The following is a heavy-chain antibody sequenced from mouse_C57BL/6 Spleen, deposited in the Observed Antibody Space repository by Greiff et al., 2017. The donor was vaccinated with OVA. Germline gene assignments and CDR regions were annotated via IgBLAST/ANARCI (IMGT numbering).Heavy chain of an antibody. D-gene: IGHD1-1*01. CDR1: GYTFTSYG. Sequence: VQLQQSGAELARPGASVKLSCKASGYTFTSYGISWVKQRTGQGLEWIGEIYPRSGNTYYNEKFKGKATLTADKSYSTAYMELRSLTSEDSAVYFFATVITTVVGGLDYFDYWGQGTTLTVSS. CDR3: ATVITTVVGGLDYFDY. J-gene: IGHJ2*01. CDR2: IYPRSGNT. V-gene: IGHV1-81*01.